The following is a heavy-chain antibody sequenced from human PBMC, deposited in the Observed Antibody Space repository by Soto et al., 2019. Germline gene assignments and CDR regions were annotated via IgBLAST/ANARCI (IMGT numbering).Heavy chain of an antibody. CDR2: FDPEDGET. J-gene: IGHJ3*02. CDR1: GYTLTELS. D-gene: IGHD2-2*01. CDR3: ATIRYCSSTSCRDAFDI. Sequence: ASVKVSCKVSGYTLTELSMHWVRQAPGKGLEWMGGFDPEDGETIYAQKFQGRVTMTEDTSTDTAYMELSSLRSEDTAVYYCATIRYCSSTSCRDAFDIWGQGKMVTVSS. V-gene: IGHV1-24*01.